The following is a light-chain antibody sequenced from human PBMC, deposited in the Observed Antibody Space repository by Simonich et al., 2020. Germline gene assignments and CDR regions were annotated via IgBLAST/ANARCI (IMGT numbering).Light chain of an antibody. CDR1: QGISNY. CDR2: AAS. J-gene: IGKJ1*01. CDR3: QKYNSAPWT. V-gene: IGKV1-27*01. Sequence: DIQMTQSPSSLSASVGDRVTITCRESQGISNYIAWYQQKPGKVPKRLIYAASTLQSGVPSRFRGSGSGTDFTLTISSLQPEDVATYYCQKYNSAPWTFGQGTKVEIK.